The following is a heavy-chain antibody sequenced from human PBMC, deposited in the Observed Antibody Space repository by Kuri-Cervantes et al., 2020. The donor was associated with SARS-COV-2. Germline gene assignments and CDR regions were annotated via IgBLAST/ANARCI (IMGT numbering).Heavy chain of an antibody. Sequence: SETLSLTCTVSGGSISSHYWSWIRQPAGKGLEWIGYIYTSGSTNYNPSLKSRVTISVDTSKNQFSLKLSSVTAADTAVYYCARETNYYDSSGYYGGRVIDYWGQGTLVTVSS. CDR1: GGSISSHY. V-gene: IGHV4-4*08. J-gene: IGHJ4*02. D-gene: IGHD3-22*01. CDR2: IYTSGST. CDR3: ARETNYYDSSGYYGGRVIDY.